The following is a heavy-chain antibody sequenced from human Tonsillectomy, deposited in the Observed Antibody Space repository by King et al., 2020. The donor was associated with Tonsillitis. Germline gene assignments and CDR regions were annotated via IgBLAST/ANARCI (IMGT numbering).Heavy chain of an antibody. V-gene: IGHV1-2*02. Sequence: QLVQSGAELRKPGASVTVSCRTSGDTFTGHFVHWVRQAPGQGLEWLGWINPKSGDTHYAQQFQGRVTMSGDVSITTAYMGLSSLRPDDTAVYYCATNALESDSSAYRDCRHWGQGTLVTVAS. D-gene: IGHD3-22*01. CDR1: GDTFTGHF. CDR3: ATNALESDSSAYRDCRH. J-gene: IGHJ1*01. CDR2: INPKSGDT.